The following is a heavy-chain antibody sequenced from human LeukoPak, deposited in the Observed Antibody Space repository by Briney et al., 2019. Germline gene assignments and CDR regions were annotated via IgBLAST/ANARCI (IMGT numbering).Heavy chain of an antibody. CDR2: IWYDGSNE. CDR1: GFTFSNFG. D-gene: IGHD3-16*01. V-gene: IGHV3-30*02. CDR3: AKDPPGASGAELGGHYYMDV. Sequence: PGGSLRLSCAASGFTFSNFGMHWVRQAPGTGLEGVAFIWYDGSNEYYVDSVKGRFTISRDNSKNTLYLQMNSLRPEDTAVYHCAKDPPGASGAELGGHYYMDVWGKGTTVTVSS. J-gene: IGHJ6*03.